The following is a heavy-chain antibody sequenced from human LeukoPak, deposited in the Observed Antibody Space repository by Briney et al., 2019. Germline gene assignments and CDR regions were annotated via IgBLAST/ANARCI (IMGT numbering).Heavy chain of an antibody. CDR3: ARGAYYYGSGSYYPHPSDY. CDR1: GYTFTGYY. V-gene: IGHV1-2*02. CDR2: IKPNSGGT. Sequence: ASVKVSCKASGYTFTGYYMHWVRQAPGQGLEWMGWIKPNSGGTNYAQKFQGRVTMTRDTSISTAYMELSRLRSDDTAVYYCARGAYYYGSGSYYPHPSDYWGQGTLVTVSS. J-gene: IGHJ4*02. D-gene: IGHD3-10*01.